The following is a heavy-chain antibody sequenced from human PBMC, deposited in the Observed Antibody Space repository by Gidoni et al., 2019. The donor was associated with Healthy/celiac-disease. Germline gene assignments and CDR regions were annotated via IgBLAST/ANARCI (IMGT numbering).Heavy chain of an antibody. Sequence: EVQLVESGGGLRKPGGSLRLSGVVSGFTFSDDWMRWVRQAPGKGLEWVGRIKSKTDGGTTDYAAPVKGRFTISRDDSKNTLYLQMNILKTEDTAVYYCTTDPIPFDPWGQGTLVTVSS. J-gene: IGHJ5*02. CDR2: IKSKTDGGTT. CDR3: TTDPIPFDP. V-gene: IGHV3-15*01. CDR1: GFTFSDDW.